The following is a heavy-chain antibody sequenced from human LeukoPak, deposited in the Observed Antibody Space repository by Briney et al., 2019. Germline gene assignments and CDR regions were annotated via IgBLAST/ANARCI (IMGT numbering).Heavy chain of an antibody. CDR2: IYHSGST. Sequence: SETLSLTCAVSGFSISNGYYWGWIRQPPGKGLEWIGSIYHSGSTYYSPSLTSRVTISVDTSKNQFSLKLSYVTAADTAVYYCARGPRYMGSSRYSPVDYWGQGTLVTVSS. J-gene: IGHJ4*02. D-gene: IGHD6-13*01. V-gene: IGHV4-38-2*01. CDR1: GFSISNGYY. CDR3: ARGPRYMGSSRYSPVDY.